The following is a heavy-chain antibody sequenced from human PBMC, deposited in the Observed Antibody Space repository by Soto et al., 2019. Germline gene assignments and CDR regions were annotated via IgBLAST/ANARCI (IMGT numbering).Heavy chain of an antibody. Sequence: SETLSLTCTVSGGSISSSSYYWGWIRQPPGKGLEWIGSIYYSGSTYYNPSLKSRVTISVDTSKNQFSLKLSSVTAADTAVYYCARQYSGRGLYYYGSGSYPYFDYWGQGTLVTVSS. CDR3: ARQYSGRGLYYYGSGSYPYFDY. D-gene: IGHD3-10*01. V-gene: IGHV4-39*01. CDR2: IYYSGST. J-gene: IGHJ4*02. CDR1: GGSISSSSYY.